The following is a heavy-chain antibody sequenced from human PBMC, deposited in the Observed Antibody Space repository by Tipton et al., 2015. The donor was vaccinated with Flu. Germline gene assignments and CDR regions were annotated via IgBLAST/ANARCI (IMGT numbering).Heavy chain of an antibody. Sequence: TLSLTCTVSGYSISSGYYWGWIRQPPGKGLEWIGSIYHSGSTYYNSSLKSRVTISVDTSKNQFSLKLSSVTAADTAVYYCARGRGAAAGNFDYWGQGTLVTVSS. D-gene: IGHD6-13*01. CDR2: IYHSGST. V-gene: IGHV4-38-2*02. CDR1: GYSISSGYY. J-gene: IGHJ4*02. CDR3: ARGRGAAAGNFDY.